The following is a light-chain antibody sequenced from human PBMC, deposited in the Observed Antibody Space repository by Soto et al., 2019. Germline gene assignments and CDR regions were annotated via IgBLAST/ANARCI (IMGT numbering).Light chain of an antibody. J-gene: IGKJ1*01. Sequence: EIVLTQSPGTLSLYQGERATLSCRASQYVSSSSLAWYQQKRGQAPRLLIHDASSRATGIPDRFSGSGSGTDFTLTISRLEPEDFAVYYCQQYGSSPRTFCQGTKVDIK. V-gene: IGKV3-20*01. CDR1: QYVSSSS. CDR3: QQYGSSPRT. CDR2: DAS.